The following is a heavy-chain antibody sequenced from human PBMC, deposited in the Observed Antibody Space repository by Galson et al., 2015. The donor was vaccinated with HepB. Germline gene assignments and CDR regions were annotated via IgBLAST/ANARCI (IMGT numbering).Heavy chain of an antibody. CDR3: ARVGASIAVAGTKDF. J-gene: IGHJ4*02. CDR1: GYTFTSYG. Sequence: SVKVSCKASGYTFTSYGISWVRQAPGQGLEWMGCISAYNGNTNYAQKLQGRVTMTTDTSTSTAYMELRSLRSDDTAVYYCARVGASIAVAGTKDFWGQGTLVTVSS. V-gene: IGHV1-18*04. D-gene: IGHD6-13*01. CDR2: ISAYNGNT.